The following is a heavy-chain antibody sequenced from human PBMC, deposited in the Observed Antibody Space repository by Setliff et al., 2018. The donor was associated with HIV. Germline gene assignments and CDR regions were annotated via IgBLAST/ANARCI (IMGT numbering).Heavy chain of an antibody. Sequence: SETLSLTCTVSGGSASNSRYYWAWIRQPPGKGLEYIGSIHYNEKTYYNPSHKSRVTISIDTSKNQFSLNLTSVTAADTAVYYCASRVYYYDSNNFLREEGFDPWGQGTLVTVSS. J-gene: IGHJ5*02. CDR2: IHYNEKT. V-gene: IGHV4-39*01. CDR3: ASRVYYYDSNNFLREEGFDP. D-gene: IGHD3-22*01. CDR1: GGSASNSRYY.